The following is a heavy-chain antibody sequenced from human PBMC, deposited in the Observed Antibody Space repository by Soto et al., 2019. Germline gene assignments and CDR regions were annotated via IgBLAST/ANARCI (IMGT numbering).Heavy chain of an antibody. D-gene: IGHD5-12*01. J-gene: IGHJ5*02. V-gene: IGHV4-38-2*02. Sequence: LSLTCTVSGYSISSGYYWTWIRQPPGKGLEWIGSMYHSGSTFYNPSLRSRVTISLDTSKNQFSLKLSSVTASDTAVYYCARDTSGYYWFDPWGPGTLVTVSS. CDR3: ARDTSGYYWFDP. CDR2: MYHSGST. CDR1: GYSISSGYY.